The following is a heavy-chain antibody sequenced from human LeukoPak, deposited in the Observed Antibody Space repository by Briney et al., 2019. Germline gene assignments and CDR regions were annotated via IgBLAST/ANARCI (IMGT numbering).Heavy chain of an antibody. D-gene: IGHD3-10*01. J-gene: IGHJ4*02. Sequence: GGSLRLSCAASGFTFSSYSMNWVRQAPGKGLEWVSSISSSSRYIYYADSVKGRFTISRDNAKNSLYLQMNSLRAEDTAVYYCARGGSGLKWGQGTLVTVSS. V-gene: IGHV3-21*01. CDR3: ARGGSGLK. CDR2: ISSSSRYI. CDR1: GFTFSSYS.